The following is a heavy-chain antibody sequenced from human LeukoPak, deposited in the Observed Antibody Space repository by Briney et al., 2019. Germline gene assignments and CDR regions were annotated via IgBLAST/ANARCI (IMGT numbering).Heavy chain of an antibody. V-gene: IGHV3-23*01. CDR3: AKDIMAGTEYFDY. J-gene: IGHJ4*02. CDR1: GFTFSSYA. CDR2: ISGDSNNI. Sequence: GGSLRLSCAASGFTFSSYAMSWVRQAPGEGLEYVSSISGDSNNIYYGDSVKGRFTISRDYSKNTLYLQMNSLRAEDTAVCYCAKDIMAGTEYFDYWGQGTLVTVSS. D-gene: IGHD6-19*01.